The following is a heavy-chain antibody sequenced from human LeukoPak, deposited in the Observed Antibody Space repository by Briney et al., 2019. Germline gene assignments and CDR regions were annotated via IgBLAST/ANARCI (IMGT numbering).Heavy chain of an antibody. V-gene: IGHV4-38-2*02. Sequence: SETLSLTCTVSGGSISSGYYWGWIRQPPGKGLEWIGSIYHSGSTYYNPSLKSRVTISVDTSKNQFSLKLSSVTAADTAVYYCASQGYDYSNYYFDYWGQGTLVTVSS. CDR1: GGSISSGYY. CDR2: IYHSGST. D-gene: IGHD4-11*01. CDR3: ASQGYDYSNYYFDY. J-gene: IGHJ4*02.